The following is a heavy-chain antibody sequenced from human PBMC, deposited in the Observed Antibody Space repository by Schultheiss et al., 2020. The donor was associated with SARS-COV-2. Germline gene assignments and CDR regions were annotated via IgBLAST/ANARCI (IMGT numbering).Heavy chain of an antibody. CDR1: GFTFSTNG. J-gene: IGHJ5*02. CDR3: ARGTWFDP. CDR2: ISYDGSQR. Sequence: GGSLRLSCAASGFTFSTNGMHWVRQAPGKGLEWVALISYDGSQRYYADSVKGRFTISRDNSKNTLYLQMNSLRAEDTAVYYCARGTWFDPWGHGTLVTVSS. V-gene: IGHV3-33*05.